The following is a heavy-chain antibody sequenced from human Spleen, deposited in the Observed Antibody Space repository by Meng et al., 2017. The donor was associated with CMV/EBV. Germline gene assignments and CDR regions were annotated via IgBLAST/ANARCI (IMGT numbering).Heavy chain of an antibody. CDR1: GYSFPSYW. CDR3: ARHDYGDFGPRGSVVY. J-gene: IGHJ4*02. D-gene: IGHD4-17*01. V-gene: IGHV5-51*01. CDR2: IYPGDSDT. Sequence: KVSCKGFGYSFPSYWIGWVRQMPGKGLEWMGVIYPGDSDTRVNSSFQGQISISADTSISTAYLQWSRLKASDSGMYYCARHDYGDFGPRGSVVYWGQGTLVTVSS.